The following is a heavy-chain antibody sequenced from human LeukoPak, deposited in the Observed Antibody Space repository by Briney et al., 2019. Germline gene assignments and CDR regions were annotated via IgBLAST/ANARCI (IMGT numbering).Heavy chain of an antibody. CDR2: ISGSGENT. V-gene: IGHV3-23*01. CDR1: GFTFSSYA. J-gene: IGHJ3*02. D-gene: IGHD6-13*01. Sequence: PGGSLRLSCAASGFTFSSYAMSWVRQAPGKGLEWVSTISGSGENTYYADSVKGRFTISRDNSKNTLYLQMNSLRVEDTAVYYCARDSDSSRWQDAFDIWGQGTMVTVSS. CDR3: ARDSDSSRWQDAFDI.